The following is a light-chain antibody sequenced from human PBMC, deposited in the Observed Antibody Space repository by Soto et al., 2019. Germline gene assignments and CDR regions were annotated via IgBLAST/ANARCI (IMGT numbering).Light chain of an antibody. CDR2: KAS. CDR1: QSISTY. Sequence: IQMTQSPSTLSASVGDRVTITCRASQSISTYLAWYRHKPGEAPKLLIYKASTLERGVPSRFSGSGSGTDFTLTISSLQPDDFATYYCQQYNSYRRTFGQGTKVDIK. CDR3: QQYNSYRRT. J-gene: IGKJ1*01. V-gene: IGKV1-5*03.